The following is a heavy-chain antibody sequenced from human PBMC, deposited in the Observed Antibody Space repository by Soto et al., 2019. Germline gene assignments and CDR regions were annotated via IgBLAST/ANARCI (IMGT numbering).Heavy chain of an antibody. CDR1: GFNFKKFA. CDR3: AKADGEQWLLPHLDK. J-gene: IGHJ4*02. CDR2: ISCCGGST. D-gene: IGHD6-19*01. Sequence: GGSLRLSCVASGFNFKKFAMSWVRQAPGEGLEWVSGISCCGGSTSYADSVKGRFSIARDDSTNTLSLQMNNLRVEDTAQYYCAKADGEQWLLPHLDKWGQGTLVTVSS. V-gene: IGHV3-23*01.